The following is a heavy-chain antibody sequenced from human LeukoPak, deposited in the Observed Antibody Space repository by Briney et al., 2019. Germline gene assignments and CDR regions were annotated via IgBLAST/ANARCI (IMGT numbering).Heavy chain of an antibody. CDR2: ISGSGSST. CDR3: AKARYCSGGSCYFDY. V-gene: IGHV3-23*01. Sequence: GGSLRLSCAVSGFTLSDFEMNWVRQAPGKGLEWVSGISGSGSSTYYADSVKGRFTISRDNSKNTPYLQMNSLRAEDTAIYYCAKARYCSGGSCYFDYWGQGTLVTVSS. CDR1: GFTLSDFE. D-gene: IGHD2-15*01. J-gene: IGHJ4*02.